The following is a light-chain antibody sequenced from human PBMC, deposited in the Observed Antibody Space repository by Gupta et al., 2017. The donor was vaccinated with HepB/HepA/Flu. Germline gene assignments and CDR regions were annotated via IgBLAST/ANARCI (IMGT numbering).Light chain of an antibody. CDR3: QQEYSTLS. CDR2: WAS. CDR1: QSVLSSSNNKNY. V-gene: IGKV4-1*01. J-gene: IGKJ3*01. Sequence: DIVMTQSPDSLAVSLGERATINCKSSQSVLSSSNNKNYLAWYQQKPGQPPKLLIYWASTRESGVPDRFSGSGSGTDFTLTITSLQAEDVAVYSCQQEYSTLSFGPGTKVDIK.